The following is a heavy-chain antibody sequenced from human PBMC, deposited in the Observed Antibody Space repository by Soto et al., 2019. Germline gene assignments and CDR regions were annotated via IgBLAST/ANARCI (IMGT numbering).Heavy chain of an antibody. V-gene: IGHV1-69*13. J-gene: IGHJ6*02. D-gene: IGHD3-10*01. CDR3: ARDKDRQQLGGNYYYMLDV. Sequence: QVQLEQSGAEVKKPGSSVKVSCKASGGTFSTSAISWVRQAPGQGLEWMGGIMPIFRTPDYAQKFQGSVTITADESTSTADMELSGLRSDDTAVYYCARDKDRQQLGGNYYYMLDVWGQGTTVTVSS. CDR1: GGTFSTSA. CDR2: IMPIFRTP.